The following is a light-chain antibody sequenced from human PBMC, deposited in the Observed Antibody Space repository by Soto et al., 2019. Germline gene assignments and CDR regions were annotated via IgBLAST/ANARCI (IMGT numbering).Light chain of an antibody. CDR1: QSISDS. CDR3: QQYNGYWT. Sequence: DIQMTQSPSTLSASVGDRVTITCRASQSISDSLAWYQQKPGKAPKLLIYEASSLKSGVPSRFSGSRSGTEYTLTISSLQPDDFATYYCQQYNGYWTFGQGTKVEI. J-gene: IGKJ1*01. CDR2: EAS. V-gene: IGKV1-5*03.